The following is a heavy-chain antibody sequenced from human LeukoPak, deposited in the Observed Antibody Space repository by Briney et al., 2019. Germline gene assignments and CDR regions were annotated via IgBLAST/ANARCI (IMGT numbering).Heavy chain of an antibody. Sequence: PSETLSVTCTVSGGSISSYYWSWIRQPPGKGLEWIGYIYYSGSTNYNPSLKSRVTISVGTSKNQFSLKLSSVTAADTAVYYCARGIYSYGYSTFDPWGQGTLVTVSS. J-gene: IGHJ5*02. CDR1: GGSISSYY. CDR3: ARGIYSYGYSTFDP. CDR2: IYYSGST. V-gene: IGHV4-59*01. D-gene: IGHD5-18*01.